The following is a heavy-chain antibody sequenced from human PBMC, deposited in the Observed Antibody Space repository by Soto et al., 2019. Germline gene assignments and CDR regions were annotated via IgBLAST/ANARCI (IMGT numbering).Heavy chain of an antibody. CDR2: TSYDGSDK. Sequence: QVHLVESGGGVVQPGTSLRVSCVGSGFTFRSYVIHWVRQAPGKGLEWVALTSYDGSDKYYGDSVRGRFTISRDNSRNKVDLQMDSRRLEDTALYYCARWGTTGGLDVWGQGTLVSVSS. J-gene: IGHJ1*01. V-gene: IGHV3-30*19. CDR1: GFTFRSYV. D-gene: IGHD3-16*01. CDR3: ARWGTTGGLDV.